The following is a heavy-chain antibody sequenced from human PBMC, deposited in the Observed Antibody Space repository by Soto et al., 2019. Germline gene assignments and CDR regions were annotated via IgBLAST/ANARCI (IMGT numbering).Heavy chain of an antibody. V-gene: IGHV3-30-3*01. CDR2: ISYDGSNK. D-gene: IGHD1-1*01. CDR3: ARDRLRYNWNDFPYYYYGMDV. Sequence: QVQLVESGGGVVQPGRSLRLSCAASGFTFSSYAMHWVRQAPGKGLEWGAVISYDGSNKYYADSVKGRFTISRDNSKNTLYLQMTSLRAEDTAVYYCARDRLRYNWNDFPYYYYGMDVWGQGTTVTVSS. J-gene: IGHJ6*02. CDR1: GFTFSSYA.